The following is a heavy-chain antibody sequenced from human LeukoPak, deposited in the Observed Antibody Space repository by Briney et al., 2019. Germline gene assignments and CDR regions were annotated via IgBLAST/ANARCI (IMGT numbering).Heavy chain of an antibody. CDR2: INPNSGGT. CDR1: GYTFTGYY. V-gene: IGHV1-2*02. J-gene: IGHJ4*02. D-gene: IGHD6-13*01. Sequence: ASVKVSCKASGYTFTGYYMHWVRQAPGQGLEWMGWINPNSGGTNYAQKFKGRVTMTRDTSISTAYMELSRLRSDDTAVYYCARAPSYSSSWYYFDYWGQGTLVTVSS. CDR3: ARAPSYSSSWYYFDY.